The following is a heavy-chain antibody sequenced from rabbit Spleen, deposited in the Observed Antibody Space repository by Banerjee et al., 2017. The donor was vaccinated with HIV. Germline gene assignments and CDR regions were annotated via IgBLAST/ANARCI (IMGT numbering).Heavy chain of an antibody. Sequence: QSLEESGGDLVKPGASLTLTCTASGFSFSSNDYMCWVRQAPGKGLEWISCIAGSGSGFTYSATWAKGRFTCSKTSSTTVTLQMTSLTVADTATYCCARDTGSSFSSDGMDLWGPGTLGTVS. V-gene: IGHV1S40*01. CDR1: GFSFSSNDY. CDR2: IAGSGSGFT. D-gene: IGHD8-1*01. J-gene: IGHJ6*01. CDR3: ARDTGSSFSSDGMDL.